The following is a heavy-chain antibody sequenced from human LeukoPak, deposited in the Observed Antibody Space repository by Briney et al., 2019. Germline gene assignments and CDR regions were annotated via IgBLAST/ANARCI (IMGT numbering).Heavy chain of an antibody. J-gene: IGHJ2*01. CDR1: GFIFSHHG. CDR2: IWSDGTNR. CDR3: ARDNGHRYDFLGAKWYFDL. Sequence: GGSLRLSCAASGFIFSHHGMHWVRQAPGKGLEWVAVIWSDGTNRFYADSVKGRFTISRDNSQKTVFLQMNSLRVNDTAMYFCARDNGHRYDFLGAKWYFDLWGRGTLVSVSS. D-gene: IGHD3-3*01. V-gene: IGHV3-33*01.